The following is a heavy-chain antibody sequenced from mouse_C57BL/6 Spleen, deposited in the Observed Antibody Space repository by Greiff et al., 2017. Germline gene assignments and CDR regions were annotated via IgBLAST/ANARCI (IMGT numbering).Heavy chain of an antibody. CDR2: IWSGGST. CDR3: ARPLYDGYPWFAY. Sequence: VMLVESGPGLVQPSQSLSITCTVSGFSLTSYGVHWVRQSPGKGLEWLGVIWSGGSTDYNAAFISRLSISKDNSKSQVFFKMNSLQADDTAIYYCARPLYDGYPWFAYWGQGTLVTVSA. CDR1: GFSLTSYG. J-gene: IGHJ3*01. V-gene: IGHV2-2*01. D-gene: IGHD2-3*01.